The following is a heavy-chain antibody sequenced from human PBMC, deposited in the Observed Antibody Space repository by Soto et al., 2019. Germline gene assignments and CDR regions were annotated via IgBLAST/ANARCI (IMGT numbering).Heavy chain of an antibody. D-gene: IGHD3-22*01. V-gene: IGHV3-23*01. CDR1: GFTFSSYA. Sequence: GGSLRLSCAVSGFTFSSYAMSWVRQAPGKGLEWVSAISGSGGSTYYADSVKGRFTNSRDNSKNTLYLQMNSLRAEDTAVYYCAKVYYYDSSGYYRKYYFDYWGQGTLVTVSS. J-gene: IGHJ4*02. CDR3: AKVYYYDSSGYYRKYYFDY. CDR2: ISGSGGST.